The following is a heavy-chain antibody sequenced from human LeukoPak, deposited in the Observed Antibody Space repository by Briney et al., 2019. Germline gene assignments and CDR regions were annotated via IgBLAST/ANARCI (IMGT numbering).Heavy chain of an antibody. CDR2: IKSKTDGGTT. CDR3: TTGPPDSDY. J-gene: IGHJ4*02. CDR1: GGSIKSNNW. V-gene: IGHV3-15*01. Sequence: PSETLSLTCAVSGGSIKSNNWWSWVRQAPGKGLEWVGRIKSKTDGGTTDYAAPVKGRFTISRDDSKNTLYLQMNSLKTEDTAVYYCTTGPPDSDYWGQGTLVTVSS.